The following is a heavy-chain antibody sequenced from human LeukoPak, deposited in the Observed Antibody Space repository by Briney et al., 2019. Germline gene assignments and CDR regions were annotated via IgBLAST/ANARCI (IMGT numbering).Heavy chain of an antibody. CDR3: ARERPTFGVAARTYYYMDV. D-gene: IGHD3-3*01. Sequence: GASVKVSCKASGGTFSSYAISWVRQAPEQGLEWMGWINPNSGGTNYAQKFQGRVTMTRDTSISTAYMELSRLRSDDTAVYYCARERPTFGVAARTYYYMDVWGKGTTVTVSS. CDR1: GGTFSSYA. V-gene: IGHV1-2*02. CDR2: INPNSGGT. J-gene: IGHJ6*03.